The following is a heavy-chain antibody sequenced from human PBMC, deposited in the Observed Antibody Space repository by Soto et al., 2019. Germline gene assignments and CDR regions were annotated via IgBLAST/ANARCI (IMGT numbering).Heavy chain of an antibody. D-gene: IGHD3-9*01. CDR1: GFTFSSYS. J-gene: IGHJ5*02. V-gene: IGHV3-48*01. CDR3: ARDDGARYFDWLSNPWVPLNS. CDR2: ISSSSSTI. Sequence: GGSLRLSCAASGFTFSSYSMNWVRQAPGKGLEWVSYISSSSSTIYYADSVKGRFTISRDNAKNSLYLQMNSLRAEDTAVYYCARDDGARYFDWLSNPWVPLNSWGQGTLVTVSS.